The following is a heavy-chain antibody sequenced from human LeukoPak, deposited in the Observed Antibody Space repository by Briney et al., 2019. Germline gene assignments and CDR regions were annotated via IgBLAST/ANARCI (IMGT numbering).Heavy chain of an antibody. Sequence: SETLSLTCTVSGGSISSYYWSWIRQPPGKGLEWIGYIYYSGGTNYNPSLKSRVTISVDTSKNQISLKLSSVTAADTAVYYCARNNDSSVFFDYWGQGTLVTVSS. D-gene: IGHD3-22*01. CDR2: IYYSGGT. V-gene: IGHV4-59*08. CDR1: GGSISSYY. J-gene: IGHJ4*02. CDR3: ARNNDSSVFFDY.